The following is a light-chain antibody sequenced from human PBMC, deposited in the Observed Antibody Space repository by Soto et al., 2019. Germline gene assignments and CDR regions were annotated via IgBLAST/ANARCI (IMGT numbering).Light chain of an antibody. J-gene: IGKJ3*01. V-gene: IGKV3-15*01. Sequence: EIVMTQSPATLSVSPGERATLSCRASESVRSNLAWYQQKPGQAPRLLIYGASTRATGIPARFSGSGSGTEFTLTLSSLQSEDFAVYYCQQYNTWPLSFGPGTKVDIK. CDR1: ESVRSN. CDR2: GAS. CDR3: QQYNTWPLS.